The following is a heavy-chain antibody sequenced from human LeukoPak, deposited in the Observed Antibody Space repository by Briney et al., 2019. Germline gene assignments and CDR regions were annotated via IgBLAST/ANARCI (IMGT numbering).Heavy chain of an antibody. Sequence: PGESLKISCKGSGYSFTSYWIGWVRQMPGKGLEWMGIIYPGDSDTRYSPSFQGQVTISADKSISTAYLQWSSLKASDTAMYYCARLSGVVVVAATNWFDPWGQGTLVTVSS. CDR1: GYSFTSYW. V-gene: IGHV5-51*01. CDR2: IYPGDSDT. J-gene: IGHJ5*02. CDR3: ARLSGVVVVAATNWFDP. D-gene: IGHD2-15*01.